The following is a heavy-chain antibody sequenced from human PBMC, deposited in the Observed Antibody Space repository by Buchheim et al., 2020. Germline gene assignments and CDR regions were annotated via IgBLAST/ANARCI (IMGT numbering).Heavy chain of an antibody. CDR1: GGSISSYY. CDR2: IYYSGST. J-gene: IGHJ5*02. D-gene: IGHD3-22*01. Sequence: QVQLQESGPGLVKPSETLSLTCTVSGGSISSYYWSWIRQPPGKGLEWIGYIYYSGSTNYNPSPKSRVTISVDTSKNQFSLKLSSVTAADTAVYYCASYYYDSSGLNWFDPWGQGTL. CDR3: ASYYYDSSGLNWFDP. V-gene: IGHV4-59*01.